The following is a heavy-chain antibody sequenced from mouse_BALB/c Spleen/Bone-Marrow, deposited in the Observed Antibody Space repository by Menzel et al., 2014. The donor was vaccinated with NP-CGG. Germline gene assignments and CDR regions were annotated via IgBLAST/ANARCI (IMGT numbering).Heavy chain of an antibody. V-gene: IGHV4-1*02. CDR2: INPDSSTI. D-gene: IGHD2-1*01. Sequence: EVKLMESGGGLVQPGGSLKLSCAASGFDFSRYWMSWVRQAPGKGLEWIGEINPDSSTINYTPSLKDRFIISRGNAKNTLYLQMSKVRSEDTALYYCARQGYYGKGDYWGQGTTLTVSS. J-gene: IGHJ2*01. CDR3: ARQGYYGKGDY. CDR1: GFDFSRYW.